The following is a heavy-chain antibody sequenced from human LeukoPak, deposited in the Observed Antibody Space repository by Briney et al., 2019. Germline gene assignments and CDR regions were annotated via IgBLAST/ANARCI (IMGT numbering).Heavy chain of an antibody. J-gene: IGHJ4*02. D-gene: IGHD3-16*01. Sequence: GSLRLSCAASGFTFSSYGMHWVRQPPGKGLEWIGSVYSTGHTNYNLSLKSRVTMSIDTSKNQLSLKLTSVTAADTAMYYCARHHTSSKPIDYWGQGTLVTVSS. CDR2: VYSTGHT. V-gene: IGHV4-59*04. CDR1: GFTFSSYG. CDR3: ARHHTSSKPIDY.